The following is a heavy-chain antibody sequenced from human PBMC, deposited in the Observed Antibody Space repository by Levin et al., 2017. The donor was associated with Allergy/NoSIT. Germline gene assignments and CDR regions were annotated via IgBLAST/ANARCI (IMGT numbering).Heavy chain of an antibody. CDR2: IYYSGST. Sequence: PSETLSLTCTVSGGSISSYYWSWIRQPPGKGLEWIGYIYYSGSTNYNPSLKSRVTISVDTSKNQFSLKLSSVTAADTAVYYCARSGKGYSYGPLFDYWGQGTLVTVSS. V-gene: IGHV4-59*08. D-gene: IGHD5-18*01. J-gene: IGHJ4*02. CDR1: GGSISSYY. CDR3: ARSGKGYSYGPLFDY.